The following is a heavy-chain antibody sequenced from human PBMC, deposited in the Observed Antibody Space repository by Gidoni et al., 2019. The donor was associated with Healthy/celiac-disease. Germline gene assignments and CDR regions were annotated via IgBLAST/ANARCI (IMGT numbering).Heavy chain of an antibody. CDR1: RFPLLDYY. CDR2: ISSSGSTI. J-gene: IGHJ6*02. D-gene: IGHD6-19*01. V-gene: IGHV3-11*01. Sequence: QVQLLQSGGGSVNPGGSLTLSCPSSRFPLLDYYMSWIRPDPGKGLEWVSYISSSGSTIYYADSVKGRFTISRDNAKNSLYLQMNSLRAEDTAVYYCAREGSGWGYYYYGMDVWGQGTTVSVSS. CDR3: AREGSGWGYYYYGMDV.